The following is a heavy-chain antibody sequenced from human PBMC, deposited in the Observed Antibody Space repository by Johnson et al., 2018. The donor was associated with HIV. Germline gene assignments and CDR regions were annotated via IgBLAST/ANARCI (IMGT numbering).Heavy chain of an antibody. Sequence: VQLVESGGGLVQPGGSLRLSCAASGFTFSSYDIHWVRQATGKGLESVSPIGPAADTYYPGSVKGRFTVSRENAKNSLYLQMNTLRAEDTALYYCARDKSGSYRGAFDVWGQGTMVTVSS. V-gene: IGHV3-13*01. CDR2: IGPAADT. CDR3: ARDKSGSYRGAFDV. D-gene: IGHD1-26*01. J-gene: IGHJ3*01. CDR1: GFTFSSYD.